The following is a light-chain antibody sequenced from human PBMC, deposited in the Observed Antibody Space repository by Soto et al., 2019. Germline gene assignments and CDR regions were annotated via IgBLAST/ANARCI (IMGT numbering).Light chain of an antibody. CDR1: QSISTY. J-gene: IGKJ5*01. CDR3: QQNYSPPPIT. V-gene: IGKV1-39*01. CDR2: AAY. Sequence: DLQMTQSPSILSSSFGDSVTVTCRVSQSISTYLHWYQKKPGKATTPTIYAAYTLQSGVPSRFSGSGSGTDLTLTISSLQPEDFATYYCQQNYSPPPITCGQGTRLEIK.